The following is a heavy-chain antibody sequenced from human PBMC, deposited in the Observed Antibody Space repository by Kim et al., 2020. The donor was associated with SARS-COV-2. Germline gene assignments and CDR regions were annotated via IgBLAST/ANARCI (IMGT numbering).Heavy chain of an antibody. J-gene: IGHJ4*02. CDR3: ARAGSSWYFDN. CDR1: GFTFSSYA. V-gene: IGHV3-23*01. CDR2: IGGSGDNT. Sequence: GGSLRLSCAASGFTFSSYAMTWVRQAPGKGLEWVSGIGGSGDNTHYADSVRGRFTISRDNSKNTFYLQMNSLRADDTAAYYCARAGSSWYFDNWGQGTL. D-gene: IGHD6-13*01.